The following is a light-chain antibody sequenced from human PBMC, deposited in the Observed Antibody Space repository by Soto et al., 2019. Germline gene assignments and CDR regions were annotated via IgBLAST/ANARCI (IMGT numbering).Light chain of an antibody. V-gene: IGKV4-1*01. J-gene: IGKJ5*01. Sequence: DIVMTQSPDSLAVSLGERATINCKSSQSVLYDSNNKNYLAWYQQKPGQPPKLPIYWAYTRESGVPARFSGSGSGTDFPLTIRSLQAEDVAVYYCKQYYSTPITFGQGTRLEIK. CDR3: KQYYSTPIT. CDR2: WAY. CDR1: QSVLYDSNNKNY.